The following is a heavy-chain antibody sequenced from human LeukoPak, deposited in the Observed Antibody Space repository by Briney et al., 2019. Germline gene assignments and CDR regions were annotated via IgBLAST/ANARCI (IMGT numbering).Heavy chain of an antibody. CDR3: AREVNGWDRLFDY. CDR1: GYSISSGYY. J-gene: IGHJ4*02. CDR2: IYYSGST. Sequence: KPSETLSLTCTVSGYSISSGYYWGWIRQPPGKGLEWIGSIYYSGSTYYNPSLKSRVTISVDTSKNQFSLKLSSVTAADTAVYYCAREVNGWDRLFDYWGQGTLVTVSS. D-gene: IGHD6-19*01. V-gene: IGHV4-38-2*02.